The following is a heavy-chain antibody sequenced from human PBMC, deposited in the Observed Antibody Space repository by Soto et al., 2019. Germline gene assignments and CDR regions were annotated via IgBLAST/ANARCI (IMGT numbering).Heavy chain of an antibody. CDR3: TGITWFRGMDV. CDR1: GDSVSSNSAG. CDR2: TYYKSKWNN. Sequence: SQTLSLTCVISGDSVSSNSAGCNLIRQSPSRGLEWLGRTYYKSKWNNDYALSVKSRITINPDTSKNQFSLHLYSVTPEDTAVYYCTGITWFRGMDVWGQGTPVTVSS. J-gene: IGHJ6*02. V-gene: IGHV6-1*01. D-gene: IGHD3-10*01.